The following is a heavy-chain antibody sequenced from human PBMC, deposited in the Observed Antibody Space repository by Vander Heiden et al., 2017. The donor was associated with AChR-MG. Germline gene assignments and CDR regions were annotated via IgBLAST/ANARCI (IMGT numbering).Heavy chain of an antibody. V-gene: IGHV5-51*01. CDR3: ARSRVVQGIHYFDY. CDR2: IYPRDSDT. CDR1: GYTFTDYW. J-gene: IGHJ4*02. Sequence: EAQLVQSGAEVNKPGESLKISCQASGYTFTDYWIGWVRQMPGKGREWMTIIYPRDSDTRYSPSFQGQVTISADKSISTAYLQWNSLRASDNAIYYCARSRVVQGIHYFDYWGRGTLVTVSS. D-gene: IGHD3-16*02.